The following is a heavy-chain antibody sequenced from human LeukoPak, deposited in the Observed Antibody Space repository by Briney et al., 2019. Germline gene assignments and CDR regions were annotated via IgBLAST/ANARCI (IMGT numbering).Heavy chain of an antibody. CDR3: AKCRSSWYETDAFDI. D-gene: IGHD6-13*01. CDR2: ISYDGSNK. V-gene: IGHV3-30*18. CDR1: GFTFSSYG. Sequence: QPGGSLRLSCAASGFTFSSYGMHWVRQAPGKGLEWVAVISYDGSNKYYADSVKGRFTISRDNSKNTLYLQMNSLRAEDTAVYYCAKCRSSWYETDAFDIWGQGTMVTVSS. J-gene: IGHJ3*02.